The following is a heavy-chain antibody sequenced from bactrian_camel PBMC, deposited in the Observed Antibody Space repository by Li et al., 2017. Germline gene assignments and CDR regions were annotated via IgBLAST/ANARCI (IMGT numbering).Heavy chain of an antibody. CDR2: VDFEGDA. CDR1: GDTDSRMC. CDR3: AADQGGGYCYTRRPQYEWDY. J-gene: IGHJ4*01. Sequence: HVQLVESGGGSVQPGGSLRLSCAASGDTDSRMCMAWYRQTPGKEREAVAAVDFEGDADHTDSVRGRFFASRDNAKNTLYLQMNDLKPDDSAMYYCAADQGGGYCYTRRPQYEWDYWGQGTQVTVS. V-gene: IGHV3S53*01. D-gene: IGHD2*01.